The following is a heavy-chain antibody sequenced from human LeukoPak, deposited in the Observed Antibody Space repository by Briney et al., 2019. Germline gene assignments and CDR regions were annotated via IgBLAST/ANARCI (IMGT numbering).Heavy chain of an antibody. Sequence: SETLSLTCSVSGGSISGYYWTWVRQPPGKGLEWIGQIHYSGRADYNPSLKSRITMPVDTSRNQISLKLSSVTAADTAIYYCVRFGVNYDMDVWGQGTTVTVFS. D-gene: IGHD3-16*01. CDR3: VRFGVNYDMDV. CDR1: GGSISGYY. CDR2: IHYSGRA. V-gene: IGHV4-59*01. J-gene: IGHJ6*02.